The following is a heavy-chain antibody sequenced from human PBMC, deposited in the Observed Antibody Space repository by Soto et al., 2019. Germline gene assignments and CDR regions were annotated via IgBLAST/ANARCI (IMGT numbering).Heavy chain of an antibody. CDR2: IYFSGST. D-gene: IGHD2-8*01. Sequence: QLQLQESGPGLVKPSETLSLTCTVSGGSISSHNYYWGWIRQPPGKGLEWIGSIYFSGSTWYNTSRKSRVTISVNTSKSQFSLKLSSVTAADTAEIYGASLIGPNAGGLHNWGKGHLVNVSS. V-gene: IGHV4-39*01. CDR1: GGSISSHNYY. J-gene: IGHJ1*01. CDR3: ASLIGPNAGGLHN.